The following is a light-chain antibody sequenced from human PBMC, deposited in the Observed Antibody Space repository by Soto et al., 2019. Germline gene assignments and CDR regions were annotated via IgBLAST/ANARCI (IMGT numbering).Light chain of an antibody. CDR1: QGISRY. V-gene: IGKV1-9*01. CDR2: AAS. CDR3: QQLNSYPLT. Sequence: DIQLTQSPSFLSASVGDRVTITCRASQGISRYLAWYQQKQGKAPKLLIYAASTLQSGVPSRFSGSGSGTEFTLTISSLQPEDFASYYCQQLNSYPLTFGGGTKVEIK. J-gene: IGKJ4*01.